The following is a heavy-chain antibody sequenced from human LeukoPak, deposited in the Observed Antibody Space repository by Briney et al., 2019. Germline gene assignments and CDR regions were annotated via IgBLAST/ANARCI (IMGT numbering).Heavy chain of an antibody. CDR1: GFTFSSHA. CDR2: ISYGGSNK. D-gene: IGHD3-16*01. CDR3: ARGGQGQYYYYYYYMDV. Sequence: GGSLRLSCEASGFTFSSHAMHWVRQAPGKGLEWVAVISYGGSNKWYADSVKGRFTISRDNSKNTLYLQMNSLRAEDTAVYYCARGGQGQYYYYYYYMDVWGKGTTVTVSS. J-gene: IGHJ6*03. V-gene: IGHV3-30-3*01.